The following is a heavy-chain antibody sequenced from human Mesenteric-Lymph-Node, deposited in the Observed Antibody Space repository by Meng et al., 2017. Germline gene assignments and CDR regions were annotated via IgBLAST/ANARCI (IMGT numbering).Heavy chain of an antibody. D-gene: IGHD2-21*01. CDR2: IHHSGSA. CDR1: CGSISSGGYY. J-gene: IGHJ4*02. CDR3: ASFDHIPRRNYFDY. V-gene: IGHV4-30-4*08. Sequence: VQLQESGPGLVKPSQTLSLTCTVSCGSISSGGYYWSWIRQHPGKGLEWIGYIHHSGSAYYNPSLKSRVSISVDTSKNQFSLNLNSMTAADTAVYYCASFDHIPRRNYFDYWGQGTLVTVSS.